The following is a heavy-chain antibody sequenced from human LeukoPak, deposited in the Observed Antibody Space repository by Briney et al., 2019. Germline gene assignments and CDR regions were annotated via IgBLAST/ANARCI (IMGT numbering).Heavy chain of an antibody. CDR3: AKGPLGYCTAGACYFHY. Sequence: GGSLRLSCAASEFTFSSYAMQWVRQAPGKGLEWVSGISASGGSTWYADSVKGRFTISRDNSKNTLYLQMKALRAEDTAVYYCAKGPLGYCTAGACYFHYWGQGTLVTVSS. D-gene: IGHD2-8*02. CDR1: EFTFSSYA. J-gene: IGHJ4*02. V-gene: IGHV3-23*01. CDR2: ISASGGST.